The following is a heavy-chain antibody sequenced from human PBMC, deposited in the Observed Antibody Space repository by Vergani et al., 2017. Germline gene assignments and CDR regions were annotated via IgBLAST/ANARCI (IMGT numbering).Heavy chain of an antibody. D-gene: IGHD6-13*01. CDR3: ARDPNTSSWSEGFDY. CDR2: INPSGGRT. J-gene: IGHJ4*02. CDR1: GYTFTNYY. V-gene: IGHV1-46*03. Sequence: QVQLVQSGAEVKKPGASVKVSCKASGYTFTNYYMHWVRQAPGQGLEWMGIINPSGGRTSYAQKFQGRITMTRDTSTSTVYMELSSLRSEDTAVYYCARDPNTSSWSEGFDYWGQGTLVTVSS.